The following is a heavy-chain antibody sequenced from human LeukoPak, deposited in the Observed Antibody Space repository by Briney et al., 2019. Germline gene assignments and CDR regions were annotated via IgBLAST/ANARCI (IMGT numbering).Heavy chain of an antibody. CDR3: ARGSKSYGDYIRSRIHYFDY. CDR1: GFTFSDYY. Sequence: PGGSLRLSCAASGFTFSDYYMSWIRQAPGKGLEWLSYISSSGSTIYYADSVKGRFTMSRDNAKNSLYLQMNSLRAEDTAVYYCARGSKSYGDYIRSRIHYFDYWGQGTLVTVSS. D-gene: IGHD4-17*01. CDR2: ISSSGSTI. J-gene: IGHJ4*02. V-gene: IGHV3-11*04.